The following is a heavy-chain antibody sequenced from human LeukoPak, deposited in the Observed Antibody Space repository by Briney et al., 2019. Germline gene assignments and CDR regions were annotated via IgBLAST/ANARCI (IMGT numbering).Heavy chain of an antibody. CDR1: GFTFSSYA. CDR3: TRHGGGWYYYYYGMDV. J-gene: IGHJ6*02. Sequence: PGGSLRLSCAASGFTFSSYAMSWVRQAPGKGLEWVSAISGGGGSTYYADSVKGRFTISRDNSKNTLYLQMNSLRAEDTAVYYCTRHGGGWYYYYYGMDVWGQGTTVTVSS. CDR2: ISGGGGST. D-gene: IGHD6-19*01. V-gene: IGHV3-23*01.